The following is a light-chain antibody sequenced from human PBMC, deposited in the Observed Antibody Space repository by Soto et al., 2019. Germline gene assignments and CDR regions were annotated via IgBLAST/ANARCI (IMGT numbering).Light chain of an antibody. V-gene: IGKV3-15*01. Sequence: EIVMKHSQATLSVSPCERATLSFSASQSVSSNLAWYQQKPGQAPRLLIYGASTRATGIPARFSGSGSGTEFTLTISSLQSEDFAVYYCQQYNNWPRTFGQGTKV. CDR1: QSVSSN. CDR2: GAS. CDR3: QQYNNWPRT. J-gene: IGKJ1*01.